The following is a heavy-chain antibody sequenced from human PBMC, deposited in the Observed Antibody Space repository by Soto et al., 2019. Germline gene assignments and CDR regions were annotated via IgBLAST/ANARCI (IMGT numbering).Heavy chain of an antibody. CDR2: IYRTGST. Sequence: PSETLSLTCAVSGGSFTSNNWWTWVRQPPGQGLEWIGEIYRTGSTNYNPSPKSRVTISLDKSENQFSLKVTSLTAADTAVYYCASRDPGNSVDYWGQGNLVTVSS. V-gene: IGHV4-4*02. CDR3: ASRDPGNSVDY. CDR1: GGSFTSNNW. D-gene: IGHD5-12*01. J-gene: IGHJ4*02.